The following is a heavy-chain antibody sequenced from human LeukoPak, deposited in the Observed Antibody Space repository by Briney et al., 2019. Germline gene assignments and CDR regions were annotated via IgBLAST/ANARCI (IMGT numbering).Heavy chain of an antibody. CDR2: INSDGSWT. D-gene: IGHD2-2*01. Sequence: GGSLRLSCATSGNYWMHWVRQAPGKGLVWVSHINSDGSWTGYADSVKGRFTISKDNAKNTVYLQMNNLRAEDTAVYYCVSFYETYWGRGTLVTVSS. CDR1: GNYW. V-gene: IGHV3-74*01. CDR3: VSFYETY. J-gene: IGHJ4*02.